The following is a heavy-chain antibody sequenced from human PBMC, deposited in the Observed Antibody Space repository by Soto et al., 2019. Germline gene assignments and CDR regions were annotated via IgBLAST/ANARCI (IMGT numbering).Heavy chain of an antibody. CDR2: ISYHGSNK. V-gene: IGHV3-30-3*01. CDR3: ARDRGGRKKEWLGRVVHAYYGMDV. D-gene: IGHD3-3*01. Sequence: QVQLVESGGGVVQPGRSLRLSCAASGFTFSSYAMHWVRQAPGKGLECVAVISYHGSNKYYADSVKGRFTISRDDSKNTLYLQMNSLRAEDTAVYYCARDRGGRKKEWLGRVVHAYYGMDVWGQGTTVTVSS. J-gene: IGHJ6*02. CDR1: GFTFSSYA.